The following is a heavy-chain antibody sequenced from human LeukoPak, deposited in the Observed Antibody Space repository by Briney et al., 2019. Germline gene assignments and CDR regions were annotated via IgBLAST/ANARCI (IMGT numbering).Heavy chain of an antibody. CDR3: ASGRRVVVTADSNWFDP. V-gene: IGHV1-8*01. Sequence: ASLKLSRKASGYTLTSYDINGVRRATGQGFEWVGCMNPNRGNTGYAQKLQGRVTMTRNTSISTAHMELSSLRSEDTAVYYRASGRRVVVTADSNWFDPWGQETLVTVSS. J-gene: IGHJ5*02. D-gene: IGHD2-21*02. CDR1: GYTLTSYD. CDR2: MNPNRGNT.